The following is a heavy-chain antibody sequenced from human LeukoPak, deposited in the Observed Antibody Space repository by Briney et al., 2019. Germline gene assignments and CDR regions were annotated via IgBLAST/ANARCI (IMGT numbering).Heavy chain of an antibody. D-gene: IGHD1-1*01. CDR1: GFTVSSNY. J-gene: IGHJ4*02. CDR3: ARWDLTGTTDY. Sequence: SGGSLRLSCVASGFTVSSNYMSWVRQAPGKGLEWVSVIYSGGSTYYADSVKGRFTISRDNSKNTLYLQMNSLRAEDTAVYYCARWDLTGTTDYWGQGTLVTVSS. V-gene: IGHV3-66*01. CDR2: IYSGGST.